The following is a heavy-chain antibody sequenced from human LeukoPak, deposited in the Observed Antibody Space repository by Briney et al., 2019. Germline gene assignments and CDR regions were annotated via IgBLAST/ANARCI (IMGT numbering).Heavy chain of an antibody. CDR2: ISWDGTT. J-gene: IGHJ4*02. CDR1: GFIFEDYT. V-gene: IGHV3-43*01. Sequence: GGSLRLSCAASGFIFEDYTMHWVRQAPGKTLEWVSLISWDGTTYYTDSLKGRFTISRDNSKNSLYLQMDTLRSEDTAFYYCVKDLSYESRGCGFDQWGQGTLVTVSS. CDR3: VKDLSYESRGCGFDQ. D-gene: IGHD3-22*01.